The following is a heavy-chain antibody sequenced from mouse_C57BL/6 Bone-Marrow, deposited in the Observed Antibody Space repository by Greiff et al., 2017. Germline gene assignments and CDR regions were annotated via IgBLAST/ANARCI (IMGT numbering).Heavy chain of an antibody. CDR2: IWSGGST. D-gene: IGHD1-1*01. V-gene: IGHV2-2*01. CDR3: ARNSYYYGGYARDY. CDR1: GFSLTSYG. J-gene: IGHJ4*01. Sequence: VKLVESGPGLVQPSQSLSITCTVSGFSLTSYGVHWVRQSPGKGLEWLGVIWSGGSTDYNAAFISRLSISKDNSKSQVFFKMNSLQADDTAIYYWARNSYYYGGYARDYWGQGTSVTVSS.